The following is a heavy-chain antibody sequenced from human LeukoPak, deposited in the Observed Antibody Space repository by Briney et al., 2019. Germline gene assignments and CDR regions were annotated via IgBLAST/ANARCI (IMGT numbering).Heavy chain of an antibody. D-gene: IGHD6-13*01. Sequence: SETLSLTCAVSGYSISSGYYWGWIRQPPGKGLEWIGSIYHSGSTYYNPSLKSRVTISVDTSKNQFSLELSSVTAADTAVYYCARRRIAAADLWGQGTLVTVSS. CDR3: ARRRIAAADL. CDR2: IYHSGST. J-gene: IGHJ5*02. CDR1: GYSISSGYY. V-gene: IGHV4-38-2*01.